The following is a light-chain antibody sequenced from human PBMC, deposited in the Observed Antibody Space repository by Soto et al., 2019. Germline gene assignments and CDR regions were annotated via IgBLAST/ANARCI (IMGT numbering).Light chain of an antibody. Sequence: QSVLTQPPSVSAAPGQKVTISCSGRSSSIGNNYVSWYRQLPGTAPKLLIYDNNKRPSGIPDRFSGSKSGTSATLGITGLQTGDEADYYCGTWDSSLSVGVFGTGTKLTVL. CDR1: SSSIGNNY. CDR3: GTWDSSLSVGV. V-gene: IGLV1-51*01. J-gene: IGLJ1*01. CDR2: DNN.